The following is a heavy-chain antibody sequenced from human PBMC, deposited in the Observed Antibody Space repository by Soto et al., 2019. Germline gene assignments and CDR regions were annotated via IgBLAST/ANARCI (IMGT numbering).Heavy chain of an antibody. CDR2: INHSGST. CDR1: GGSFSGYY. V-gene: IGHV4-34*01. J-gene: IGHJ4*02. CDR3: ARGPQSDTVTTY. Sequence: QVQLQQWGAGLLKPSETLSLTCAVYGGSFSGYYWSWIRQPPGKGLEWIGEINHSGSTNYNPSLKSRVTISVDTSKNQFSLKLSSVTAADTAVYYCARGPQSDTVTTYWGQGTLVTVSS. D-gene: IGHD4-17*01.